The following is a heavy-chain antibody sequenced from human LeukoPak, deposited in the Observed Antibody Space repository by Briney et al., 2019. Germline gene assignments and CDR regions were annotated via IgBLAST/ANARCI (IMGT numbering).Heavy chain of an antibody. CDR2: IYYSGST. D-gene: IGHD4-17*01. CDR3: ARGYGDLNFDY. J-gene: IGHJ4*02. CDR1: GGPISSYY. Sequence: SETLSLTCTVSGGPISSYYWSRIRQPPGKGLEWIGYIYYSGSTNYNPSLKSRVTISVDTSKNQFSLKLSSVTAAYTAVYYCARGYGDLNFDYWGQGTLVTVSS. V-gene: IGHV4-59*01.